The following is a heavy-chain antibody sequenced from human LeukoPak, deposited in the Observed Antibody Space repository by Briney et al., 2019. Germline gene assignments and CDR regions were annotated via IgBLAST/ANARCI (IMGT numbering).Heavy chain of an antibody. Sequence: PGGSLRLSCATSGFTSTTYWISWVRQAPGKGLEWVANIRKDGKETDYVDSVKGRFTISRDNSKNTMYLQMNSLRAEDTAVYYCAKDLSYIGFGYWGQGTLVTVSS. V-gene: IGHV3-7*03. CDR1: GFTSTTYW. CDR3: AKDLSYIGFGY. CDR2: IRKDGKET. J-gene: IGHJ4*02. D-gene: IGHD2-15*01.